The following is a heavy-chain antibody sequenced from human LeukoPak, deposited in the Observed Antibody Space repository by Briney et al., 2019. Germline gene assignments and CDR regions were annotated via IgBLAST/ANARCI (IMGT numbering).Heavy chain of an antibody. J-gene: IGHJ5*02. Sequence: SETLSLTCTVSGGSISSYYWSWIRQPPGKGLEWIGYIYTSGSTNYNPSLKSRVTISVDTSKNQFSLKLSSVTAADTAVYYCAREITSLHPYNNWFDPWGQGTLVTVSS. V-gene: IGHV4-4*09. CDR3: AREITSLHPYNNWFDP. CDR1: GGSISSYY. D-gene: IGHD1-14*01. CDR2: IYTSGST.